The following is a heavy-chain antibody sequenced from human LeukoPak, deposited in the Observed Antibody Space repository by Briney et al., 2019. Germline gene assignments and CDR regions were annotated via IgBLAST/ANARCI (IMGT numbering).Heavy chain of an antibody. Sequence: GGSLRLSCAASGFRFSNYVMHWVRQAPGKGLGWEASVRYDGSNQNYGASVKGRFSTSRDNSRNSLYLQMYSLAVADTVVYYCACITIFGVVDPFDYWGRGTLVTVSS. CDR2: VRYDGSNQ. CDR3: ACITIFGVVDPFDY. V-gene: IGHV3-30*02. D-gene: IGHD3-3*01. CDR1: GFRFSNYV. J-gene: IGHJ4*02.